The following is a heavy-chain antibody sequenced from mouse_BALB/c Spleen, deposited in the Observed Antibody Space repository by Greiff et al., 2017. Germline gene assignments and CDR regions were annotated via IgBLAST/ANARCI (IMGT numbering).Heavy chain of an antibody. D-gene: IGHD1-1*01. CDR1: GDSITSGY. J-gene: IGHJ2*01. CDR3: ARYDYYGSSPYFDY. V-gene: IGHV3-8*02. CDR2: ISYSGST. Sequence: EVQRVESGPSLVKPSQTLSLTCSVTGDSITSGYWNWIRKFPGNKLEYMGYISYSGSTYYNPSLKSRISITRDTSKNQYYLQLNSVTTEDTATYYCARYDYYGSSPYFDYWGQGTTLTVSS.